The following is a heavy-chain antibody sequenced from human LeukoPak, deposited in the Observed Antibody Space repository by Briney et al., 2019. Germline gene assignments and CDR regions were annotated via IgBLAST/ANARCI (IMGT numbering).Heavy chain of an antibody. J-gene: IGHJ3*02. CDR1: GGSISSYY. Sequence: SETLSLTCTVSGGSISSYYWSWIRQPPGKGLEWIGYIYYSGSTNYNPPLKSRVTISVDTSKNQFSLKLSSVTAADTAVYYCARVFYGDYVVNDAFDIWGQGTMVTVSS. D-gene: IGHD4-17*01. CDR2: IYYSGST. V-gene: IGHV4-59*01. CDR3: ARVFYGDYVVNDAFDI.